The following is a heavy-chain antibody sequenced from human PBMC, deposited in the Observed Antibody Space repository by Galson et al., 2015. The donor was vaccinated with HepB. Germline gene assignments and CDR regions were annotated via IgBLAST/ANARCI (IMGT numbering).Heavy chain of an antibody. D-gene: IGHD6-19*01. Sequence: SLRLSCAASGFPFTSYALTWVRQVPGRGLEWVAVINDDGSTTHYAHSVKGRFTISRDNPATTVHMQMNRLRAEDTAVYYCAKGITDSGRPDDAVEAWGKGTMVTV. J-gene: IGHJ3*01. CDR3: AKGITDSGRPDDAVEA. CDR2: INDDGSTT. V-gene: IGHV3-23*01. CDR1: GFPFTSYA.